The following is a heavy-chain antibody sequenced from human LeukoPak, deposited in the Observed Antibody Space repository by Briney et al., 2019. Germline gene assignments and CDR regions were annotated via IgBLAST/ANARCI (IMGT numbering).Heavy chain of an antibody. V-gene: IGHV3-33*01. CDR2: IWYDGSNK. CDR1: GFTFSSYG. J-gene: IGHJ6*04. D-gene: IGHD3-10*01. CDR3: ARDPTLYYGSGTGMDV. Sequence: GGSLRLSCAASGFTFSSYGMHWVRQAPGKGLEWVAVIWYDGSNKYYADSVKGRFTISRDNSKNTLYLQMNSLRAGDTAVYYCARDPTLYYGSGTGMDVWGKGTTVTVSS.